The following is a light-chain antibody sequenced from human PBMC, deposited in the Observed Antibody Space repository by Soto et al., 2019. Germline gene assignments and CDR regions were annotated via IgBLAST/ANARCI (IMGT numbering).Light chain of an antibody. J-gene: IGLJ1*01. Sequence: VRNQPPSGTGVHRRRGSISCSRSSSNIGSNTVNWYQQLPGTAPKLLIYSNNQRPSGVPDRFSGSKSGTSASLAISGLQSEDEADYYCAAWDDSLNGYVFGTGTKVTL. V-gene: IGLV1-44*01. CDR3: AAWDDSLNGYV. CDR2: SNN. CDR1: SSNIGSNT.